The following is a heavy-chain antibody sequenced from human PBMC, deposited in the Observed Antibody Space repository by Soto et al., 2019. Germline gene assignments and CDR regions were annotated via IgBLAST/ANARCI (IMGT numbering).Heavy chain of an antibody. Sequence: SGPTLVNPTRTLTLTCTFSGFSLSTSGMCVSWIRQPPGKALEWLALIDWDDDKYYSTSLKTRLTISKDTSKNQVVLTMTNMDPVDTATYYCARTTYYYDSSGYPLYYYGMDVWGQGTTVTVSS. D-gene: IGHD3-22*01. CDR1: GFSLSTSGMC. J-gene: IGHJ6*02. V-gene: IGHV2-70*01. CDR2: IDWDDDK. CDR3: ARTTYYYDSSGYPLYYYGMDV.